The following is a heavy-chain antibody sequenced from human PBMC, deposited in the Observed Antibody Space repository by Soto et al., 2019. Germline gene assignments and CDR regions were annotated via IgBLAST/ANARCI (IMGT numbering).Heavy chain of an antibody. CDR2: IDWDDDK. J-gene: IGHJ6*02. D-gene: IGHD6-19*01. Sequence: GSGPTLVNPTQTLTLTCTFSGFSLSTSGMCVSWIRQPPGKALEWLALIDWDDDKYYSTSLKTRLTISKDTSKNQVVLTMTNMDPVDTATYYCARSLAYRSRSGWYYYYYGMDVCGQGTTVTVSS. V-gene: IGHV2-70*01. CDR1: GFSLSTSGMC. CDR3: ARSLAYRSRSGWYYYYYGMDV.